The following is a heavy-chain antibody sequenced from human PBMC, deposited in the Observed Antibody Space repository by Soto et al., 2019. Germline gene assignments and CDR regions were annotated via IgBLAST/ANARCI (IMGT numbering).Heavy chain of an antibody. CDR2: IHHSGAT. J-gene: IGHJ6*02. CDR1: GDSITGDNW. CDR3: ATQGFYRMGV. Sequence: QVQLQESGPGLVQPSGTLSLTCAVSGDSITGDNWWSWVRQPPGKGLEWIGEIHHSGATNYNPFLKSRVTISVDASKNQFSLKLNSVTAADTAMFYCATQGFYRMGVWGRGTTVTVSS. V-gene: IGHV4-4*02.